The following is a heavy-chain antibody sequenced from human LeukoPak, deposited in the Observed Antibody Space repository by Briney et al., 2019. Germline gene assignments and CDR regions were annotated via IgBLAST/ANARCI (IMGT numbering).Heavy chain of an antibody. D-gene: IGHD6-13*01. J-gene: IGHJ5*02. Sequence: ASVKVSCKASGYTFTANYIHWVRQAPGQGLEWMGWINPNSAATSYAQNFEGRVTMTRDTSMTTHYMELSGLTSDDTAVYYCARGVGSSWFADWGQGTLVTVSS. CDR2: INPNSAAT. V-gene: IGHV1-2*02. CDR1: GYTFTANY. CDR3: ARGVGSSWFAD.